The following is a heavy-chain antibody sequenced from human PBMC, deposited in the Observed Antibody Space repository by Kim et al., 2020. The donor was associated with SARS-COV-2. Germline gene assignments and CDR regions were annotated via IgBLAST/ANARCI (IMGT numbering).Heavy chain of an antibody. V-gene: IGHV1-69*01. CDR3: ARAEEGDYYYGMDV. Sequence: AQKFQGRVTITADESTSTAYMELSSLRSEDTAVYYGARAEEGDYYYGMDVWGQGTTVTVSS. D-gene: IGHD3-16*01. J-gene: IGHJ6*02.